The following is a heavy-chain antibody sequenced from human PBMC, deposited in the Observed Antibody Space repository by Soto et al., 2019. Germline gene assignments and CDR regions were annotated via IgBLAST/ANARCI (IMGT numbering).Heavy chain of an antibody. V-gene: IGHV4-39*01. Sequence: PSETLSLTCTLSCDSRPNSNYLLGWIRQAPGKGLGWIWAFFYSGGTSYNPSLKSRVTISVDTSKNQFSLRLTSVTAADPALYYCARRYGWLYFDYWGQGSLVTVSS. CDR1: CDSRPNSNYL. CDR3: ARRYGWLYFDY. CDR2: FFYSGGT. D-gene: IGHD6-19*01. J-gene: IGHJ4*02.